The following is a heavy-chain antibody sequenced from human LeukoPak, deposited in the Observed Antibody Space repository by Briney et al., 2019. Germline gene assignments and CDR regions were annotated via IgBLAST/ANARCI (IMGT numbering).Heavy chain of an antibody. CDR2: IRYDGSNQ. CDR3: EKDMGNGWYRANFDY. Sequence: GGSLRLSCAASRFTLSGFSFSSYGMHWVRQAPGKGLEWVAFIRYDGSNQYYADSVKGRFTISRDNSKNTLYLQMNSLRAEDAAVYYCEKDMGNGWYRANFDYWGQGTLVTVSS. J-gene: IGHJ4*02. CDR1: RFTLSGFSFSSYG. D-gene: IGHD6-19*01. V-gene: IGHV3-30*02.